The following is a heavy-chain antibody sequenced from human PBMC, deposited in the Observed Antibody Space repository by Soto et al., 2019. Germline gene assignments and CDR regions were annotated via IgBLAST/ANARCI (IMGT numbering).Heavy chain of an antibody. J-gene: IGHJ5*02. Sequence: SETLSLTCTVSGGSISSGDYYWSWIRQPPGKGLEWIGYIYYSGSTYYNPSLKSRVTMSVDTSKNQFSLKLSSVTAADTAVYYCAREGDCISTSRYPGSFDPWGQGTLVTVSS. D-gene: IGHD2-2*01. CDR3: AREGDCISTSRYPGSFDP. CDR2: IYYSGST. V-gene: IGHV4-30-4*01. CDR1: GGSISSGDYY.